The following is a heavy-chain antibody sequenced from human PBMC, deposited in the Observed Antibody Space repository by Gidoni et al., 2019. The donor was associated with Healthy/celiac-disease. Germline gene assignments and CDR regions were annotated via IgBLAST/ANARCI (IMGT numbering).Heavy chain of an antibody. J-gene: IGHJ4*02. V-gene: IGHV1-69*06. CDR3: ARGARGGDFDY. Sequence: QVQLVRSGAEVTKPGSSVQVSCTASGGTFSRFAISGVRQAPGQGLEWMGGIIPIFGTANYAERFQGRVTITADKTTSTANMELSSLRSEDRDVYYWARGARGGDFDYWGQGTLVTVSS. D-gene: IGHD3-10*01. CDR2: IIPIFGTA. CDR1: GGTFSRFA.